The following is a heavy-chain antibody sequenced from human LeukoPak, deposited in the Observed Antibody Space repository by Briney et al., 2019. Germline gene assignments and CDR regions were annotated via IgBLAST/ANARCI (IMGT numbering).Heavy chain of an antibody. J-gene: IGHJ4*02. Sequence: PSETLSLTCTVSGGSISSSSYYWGWIRQPPGKGLEWIGSIYYSGSTYYNPSLKSRVTISVDTSKNQFSLKLSSVTAADTAVYYCARGSLWFGELFVRYYFDYWGQGTLVTVSS. V-gene: IGHV4-39*07. CDR3: ARGSLWFGELFVRYYFDY. CDR1: GGSISSSSYY. CDR2: IYYSGST. D-gene: IGHD3-10*01.